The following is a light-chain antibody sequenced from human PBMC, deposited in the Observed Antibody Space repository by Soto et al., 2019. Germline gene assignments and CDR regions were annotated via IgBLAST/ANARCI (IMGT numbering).Light chain of an antibody. CDR3: SSFTTSSTLVV. CDR2: EVN. CDR1: SSDIGAHNF. J-gene: IGLJ2*01. V-gene: IGLV2-14*01. Sequence: QSALTQSASVSRSPGQTITISCTGASSDIGAHNFVSWYKQRPGEAPKLIIYEVNNRPSGVSSRFSGSKSGNTASLTISGLQTEDEADYYCSSFTTSSTLVVFGGGTKLTVL.